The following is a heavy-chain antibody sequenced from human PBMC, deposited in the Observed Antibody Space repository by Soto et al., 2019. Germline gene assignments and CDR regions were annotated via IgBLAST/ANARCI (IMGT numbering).Heavy chain of an antibody. CDR1: GGSISSSSYY. Sequence: SETLSLTCTVSGGSISSSSYYWGWIRQPPGKGLEWIGSIYYSGSTYYNPSLKSRVTISVDTSKNQFSLKLSSVTAADTAVYYCARLRWNSYWFDPWGQGTLGTSPQ. CDR2: IYYSGST. V-gene: IGHV4-39*01. J-gene: IGHJ5*02. D-gene: IGHD1-7*01. CDR3: ARLRWNSYWFDP.